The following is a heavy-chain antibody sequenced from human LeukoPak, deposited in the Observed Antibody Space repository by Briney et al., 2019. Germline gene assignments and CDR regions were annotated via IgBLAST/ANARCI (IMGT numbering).Heavy chain of an antibody. Sequence: GASVKVSCKASGYTFTGYYMHWVRQAPGQGLEWRGWINPNSGGTNYAQKFQGRVTMTRDTSISTAYMELSRLRSDDTAVYYCARDPVRYFGTYNWFDPWGQGTLVTVSS. CDR1: GYTFTGYY. CDR2: INPNSGGT. J-gene: IGHJ5*02. CDR3: ARDPVRYFGTYNWFDP. D-gene: IGHD3-9*01. V-gene: IGHV1-2*02.